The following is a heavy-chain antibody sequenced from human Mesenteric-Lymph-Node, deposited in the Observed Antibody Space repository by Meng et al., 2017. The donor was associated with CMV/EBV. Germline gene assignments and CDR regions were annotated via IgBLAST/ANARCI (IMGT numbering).Heavy chain of an antibody. V-gene: IGHV4-4*01. CDR3: ARSPGYWSLDY. J-gene: IGHJ4*02. CDR2: ISHSGDT. D-gene: IGHD2-8*02. CDR1: GGSISRNNW. Sequence: CAVSGGSISRNNWWSWVRQPPGKGLEWIGEISHSGDTKYNPSLKSRVTISIDKTKNHFSLKLTSLTAADTGVYFCARSPGYWSLDYWGPGSLVTVSS.